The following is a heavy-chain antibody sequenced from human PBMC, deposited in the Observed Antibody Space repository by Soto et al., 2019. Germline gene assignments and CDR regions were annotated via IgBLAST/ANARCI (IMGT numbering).Heavy chain of an antibody. CDR3: IKSKHIYEQ. V-gene: IGHV3-74*01. CDR2: IDSDGGAT. D-gene: IGHD3-16*01. J-gene: IGHJ4*01. CDR1: GFAFETYA. Sequence: EVQLVESGGGLVQPGGSLRLSCAASGFAFETYAMHWVRQTAGKGPEWVSRIDSDGGATAYADSVRGLFSISRDNAKNTLYLQMNSLRADDTAVYYCIKSKHIYEQWCQGTLVTVSS.